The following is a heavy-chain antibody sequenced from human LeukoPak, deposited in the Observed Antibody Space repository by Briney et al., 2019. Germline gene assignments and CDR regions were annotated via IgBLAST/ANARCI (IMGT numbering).Heavy chain of an antibody. J-gene: IGHJ6*02. CDR3: VKDTKSRSLPGIAVAGTSNYYGMDV. V-gene: IGHV3-72*01. CDR2: TRNKAKSYTT. Sequence: GGSLRLSCAASGFTFSDHYMDWVRQAPGKGLEWVGRTRNKAKSYTTEYAASVKGRFTISRDNSKNTLYLQMSSLRAEDTAVYYCVKDTKSRSLPGIAVAGTSNYYGMDVWGQGTTVTVSS. CDR1: GFTFSDHY. D-gene: IGHD6-19*01.